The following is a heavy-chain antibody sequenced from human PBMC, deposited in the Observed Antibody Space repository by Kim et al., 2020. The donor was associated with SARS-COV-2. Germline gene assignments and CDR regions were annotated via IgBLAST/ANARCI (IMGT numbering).Heavy chain of an antibody. CDR2: SYHSGST. CDR3: ARGRWDSSGWSYGMDV. CDR1: SSSISSDYY. V-gene: IGHV4-38-2*02. D-gene: IGHD6-19*01. Sequence: SETLSLTCTVSSSSISSDYYWGWIRQPPGKGLEWIGSSYHSGSTYYNPSLKSRVTISVDTSKNQFSLKVTSVSAADTAVYYCARGRWDSSGWSYGMDVWGQGPTVTVSS. J-gene: IGHJ6*02.